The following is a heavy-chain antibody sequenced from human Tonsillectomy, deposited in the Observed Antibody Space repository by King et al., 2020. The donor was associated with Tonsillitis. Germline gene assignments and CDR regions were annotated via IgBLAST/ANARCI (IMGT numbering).Heavy chain of an antibody. J-gene: IGHJ4*02. V-gene: IGHV3-23*04. CDR2: ISGSGGST. Sequence: VQLVESGGGLVQSGGSLRLSCAASEFTFSSYAMSWVRQAPGKGLEWVSSISGSGGSTYYADSVKGRFTISRDNSKNTLYLQMNSLRVEDTAIYYCAKRRLPVTGTGGCVDYWGQGTLVTVSS. CDR1: EFTFSSYA. CDR3: AKRRLPVTGTGGCVDY. D-gene: IGHD6-19*01.